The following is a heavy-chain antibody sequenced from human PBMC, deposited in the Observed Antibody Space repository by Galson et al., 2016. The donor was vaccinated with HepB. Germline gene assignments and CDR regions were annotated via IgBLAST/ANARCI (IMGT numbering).Heavy chain of an antibody. D-gene: IGHD1-7*01. CDR2: ISTHSGTT. CDR1: GYTFTTYG. Sequence: SVKVSCKASGYTFTTYGISWVRQAPGQGLEWMGWISTHSGTTNHAQELQGGITMTTDTSTSTTYMELTNLKSDDTAVYYCVRDRERTLDYWGQGTLVSVSS. V-gene: IGHV1-18*04. CDR3: VRDRERTLDY. J-gene: IGHJ4*02.